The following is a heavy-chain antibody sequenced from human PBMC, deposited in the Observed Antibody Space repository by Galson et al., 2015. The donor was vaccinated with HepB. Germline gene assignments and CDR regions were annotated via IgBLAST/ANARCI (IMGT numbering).Heavy chain of an antibody. Sequence: SVKVSCKASGDTFRRNALSWIRQAPGQRLEWMGRIIPILSATNYAQRFQGRVTITADRSNTAYMEVTNLRSEDTAVYYCASGDGGYDSGYFNYWGQGTLVTVSS. CDR2: IIPILSAT. V-gene: IGHV1-69*04. D-gene: IGHD5-12*01. CDR1: GDTFRRNA. J-gene: IGHJ4*02. CDR3: ASGDGGYDSGYFNY.